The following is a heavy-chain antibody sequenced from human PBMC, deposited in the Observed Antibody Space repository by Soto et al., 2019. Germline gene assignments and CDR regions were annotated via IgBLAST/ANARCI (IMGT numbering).Heavy chain of an antibody. V-gene: IGHV1-69*06. CDR1: GGTFSSYA. Sequence: GASVKVSCKASGGTFSSYAISWVRQAPGQGLEWMGGIIPIFGTANYAQKFQGRVTITADKSTSTAYMELSSLRSEDTAVYYCARLTLRFLAWAQYGMDVWGQGTTVTVSS. J-gene: IGHJ6*02. D-gene: IGHD3-3*01. CDR3: ARLTLRFLAWAQYGMDV. CDR2: IIPIFGTA.